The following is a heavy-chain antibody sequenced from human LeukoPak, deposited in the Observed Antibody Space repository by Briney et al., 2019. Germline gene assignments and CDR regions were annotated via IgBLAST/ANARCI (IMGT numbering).Heavy chain of an antibody. V-gene: IGHV4-34*01. CDR3: ARSYYDVWSGYNHPYYFDY. D-gene: IGHD3-3*01. J-gene: IGHJ4*02. Sequence: SETLSLTCTVSGGPISGYYWSWIRQPPGKGLEWIGEINHSGSTNYNPSLKSRVTISVDTSKNQFSLKLDSVTAADTAVYFCARSYYDVWSGYNHPYYFDYWGQGALVTVSS. CDR1: GGPISGYY. CDR2: INHSGST.